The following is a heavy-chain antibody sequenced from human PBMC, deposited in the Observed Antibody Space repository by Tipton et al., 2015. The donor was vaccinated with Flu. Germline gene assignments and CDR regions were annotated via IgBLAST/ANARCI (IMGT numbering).Heavy chain of an antibody. CDR1: GGSISSSSYY. J-gene: IGHJ4*02. V-gene: IGHV4-39*07. CDR3: ARRVVVPAAIYFDY. D-gene: IGHD2-2*01. Sequence: TLSLTCTVSGGSISSSSYYWGWIRQPPGKGLEWIGSIYYSGSTYYNPPLKSRVTISVDTSKNQFSLKLSSVTAADTAVYYCARRVVVPAAIYFDYWGQGTLVTVSS. CDR2: IYYSGST.